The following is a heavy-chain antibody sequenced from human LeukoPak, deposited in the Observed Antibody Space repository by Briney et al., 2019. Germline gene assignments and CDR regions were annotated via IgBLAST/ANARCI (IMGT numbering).Heavy chain of an antibody. J-gene: IGHJ4*02. D-gene: IGHD6-19*01. Sequence: GGSLRLSCAASGLTLSSYAMHWVRQAPGKGLEWVAVISYDGGNKYYAESVKGRFTISRDNSKNTLYLQMNSLRAEDTAVYYCAKVPRQNGWFPLSDYWGQGALVTVSS. CDR2: ISYDGGNK. CDR1: GLTLSSYA. V-gene: IGHV3-30*18. CDR3: AKVPRQNGWFPLSDY.